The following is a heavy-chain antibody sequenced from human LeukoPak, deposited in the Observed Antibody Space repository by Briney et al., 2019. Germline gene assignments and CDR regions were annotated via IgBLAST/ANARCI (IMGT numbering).Heavy chain of an antibody. J-gene: IGHJ5*02. V-gene: IGHV1-46*01. CDR3: ARDNSGGSTWWLDP. Sequence: FQGRVTMTRDTSTSTVYMELSSLRSEDTAVYYCARDNSGGSTWWLDPWGQGTLVTVSS. D-gene: IGHD2-15*01.